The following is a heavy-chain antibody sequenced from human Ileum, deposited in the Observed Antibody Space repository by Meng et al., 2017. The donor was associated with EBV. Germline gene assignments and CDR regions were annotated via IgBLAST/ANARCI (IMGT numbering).Heavy chain of an antibody. V-gene: IGHV1-18*01. D-gene: IGHD2-15*01. CDR1: GYTFTSYG. CDR3: ARPGYCSGGSCYLGHAEYFQY. CDR2: ISAYNGNT. Sequence: QVQLVQSWDEVKKPGASVKVSCKASGYTFTSYGISWVRQAPGQGLEWMGWISAYNGNTNYAQKLQGRVTMTTDTSTSTAYMELRSLRSDDTAVYYCARPGYCSGGSCYLGHAEYFQYWGQGTLVTVSS. J-gene: IGHJ1*01.